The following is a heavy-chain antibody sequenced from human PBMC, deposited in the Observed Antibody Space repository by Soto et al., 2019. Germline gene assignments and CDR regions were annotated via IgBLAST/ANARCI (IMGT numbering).Heavy chain of an antibody. CDR2: INAGNGNT. V-gene: IGHV1-3*01. CDR1: GYTFTSYA. Sequence: ASVKFSCKASGYTFTSYAMHWVLQAPAQRREWMGWINAGNGNTKYSQKFQGRVTITSNTSASTAYMELSSLRSEATAVYYCARGGYSSGWGPQIAYWGQGPLVTVSS. D-gene: IGHD6-19*01. J-gene: IGHJ4*02. CDR3: ARGGYSSGWGPQIAY.